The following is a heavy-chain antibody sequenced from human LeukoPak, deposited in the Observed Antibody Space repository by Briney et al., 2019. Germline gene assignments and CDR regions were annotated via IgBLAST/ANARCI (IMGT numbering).Heavy chain of an antibody. Sequence: SSETLSLTCAVYGGSFSGYYWGWLRQPPGKGLEWIGNIYPSGNTYYNPSLKSRVTISLDTSKNQFSLKLSSVTAADTAVYYCARTQGRYYFDYWGQGTLVTVSS. CDR1: GGSFSGYY. V-gene: IGHV4-34*01. CDR3: ARTQGRYYFDY. CDR2: IYPSGNT. J-gene: IGHJ4*02.